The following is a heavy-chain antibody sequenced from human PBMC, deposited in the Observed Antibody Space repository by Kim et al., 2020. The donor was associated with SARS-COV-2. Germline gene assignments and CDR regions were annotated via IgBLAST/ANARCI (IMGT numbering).Heavy chain of an antibody. CDR2: ISAYNGNT. Sequence: ASVKVSCKASGYTFTSYGISWVRQAPGQGLEWMGWISAYNGNTNYAQKLQGRVTMTTDTSTSTAYMELRSLRSDDTAVYYCARDPRHENSWSYYSDYWGQGTLVTVSS. J-gene: IGHJ4*02. D-gene: IGHD1-26*01. CDR3: ARDPRHENSWSYYSDY. CDR1: GYTFTSYG. V-gene: IGHV1-18*04.